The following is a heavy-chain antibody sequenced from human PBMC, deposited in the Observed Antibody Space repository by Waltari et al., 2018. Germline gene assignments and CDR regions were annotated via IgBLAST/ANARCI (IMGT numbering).Heavy chain of an antibody. D-gene: IGHD6-13*01. Sequence: QLQLQESGPGLVKPSETLSLTCTVSGGSISSHYWSWIRQPPGKGLEWIGYIYYSGSTNYNPSLKSRVTISVDTSKNQFSLKLSSVTAADTAVYYCAREGAAGFRNWFDPWGQGTLVTVSS. J-gene: IGHJ5*02. V-gene: IGHV4-59*11. CDR2: IYYSGST. CDR1: GGSISSHY. CDR3: AREGAAGFRNWFDP.